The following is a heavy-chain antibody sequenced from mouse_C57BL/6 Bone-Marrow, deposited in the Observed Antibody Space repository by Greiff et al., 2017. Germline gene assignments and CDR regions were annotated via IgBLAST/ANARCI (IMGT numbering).Heavy chain of an antibody. Sequence: EVKVVESGGGLVKPGGSLKLSCAASGFTFSDYYMYWVRQTPEKRLEWVAYISNGGGSTYYPDTVKGRFTISRDNAKNTLYLQMSRLKSEDTAMYYCARHGDWYFDVWGTGTTVTVSS. CDR2: ISNGGGST. J-gene: IGHJ1*03. V-gene: IGHV5-12*01. CDR1: GFTFSDYY. CDR3: ARHGDWYFDV.